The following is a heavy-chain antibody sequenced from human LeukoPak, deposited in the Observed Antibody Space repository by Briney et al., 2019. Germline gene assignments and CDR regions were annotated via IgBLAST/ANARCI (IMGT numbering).Heavy chain of an antibody. CDR2: ISCSRDYI. CDR1: GFMFNSYS. CDR3: GRHLNVWGSNRYGDNWFDP. J-gene: IGHJ5*02. V-gene: IGHV3-21*01. Sequence: GGSLRLSCAASGFMFNSYSMNWVRQAPGKGLEWVSSISCSRDYIYYADSVKGRFTISRDNAKNSLYLQMNSLRAEDTAVYYCGRHLNVWGSNRYGDNWFDPWGQGTLVTVSS. D-gene: IGHD3-16*02.